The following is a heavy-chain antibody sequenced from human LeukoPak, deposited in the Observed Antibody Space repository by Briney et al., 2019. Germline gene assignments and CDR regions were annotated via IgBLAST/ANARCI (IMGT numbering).Heavy chain of an antibody. D-gene: IGHD4/OR15-4a*01. CDR3: ARDPGAFPYFFDC. Sequence: GGSLRLTCAASGFTFNNYALTWVRQTPGKGLECVSAISGDGVSPYYADSVRGRFTISRDNSKNTLYLQMNSLRVEDTAVYFCARDPGAFPYFFDCWGQGTLVTVSS. V-gene: IGHV3-23*01. CDR1: GFTFNNYA. CDR2: ISGDGVSP. J-gene: IGHJ4*02.